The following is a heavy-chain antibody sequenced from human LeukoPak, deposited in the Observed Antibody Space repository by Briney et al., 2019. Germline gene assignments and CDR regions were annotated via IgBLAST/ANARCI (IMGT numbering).Heavy chain of an antibody. J-gene: IGHJ4*02. CDR3: ARGPHLLRYFDWLLDY. CDR1: GGTFSSYA. Sequence: SVKVSCKASGGTFSSYAISWVRQAPGQGLEWMGGIIPIFGTANYAQKFQRRVTITADESTSQAYMELSSLRSEDAAVYYCARGPHLLRYFDWLLDYWGQGTLVTVCS. D-gene: IGHD3-9*01. CDR2: IIPIFGTA. V-gene: IGHV1-69*13.